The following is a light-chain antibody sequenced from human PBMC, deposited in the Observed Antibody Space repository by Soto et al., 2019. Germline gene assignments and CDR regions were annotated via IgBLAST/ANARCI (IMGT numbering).Light chain of an antibody. CDR1: QSVTYN. CDR3: HQYGNSLWT. Sequence: ETMMTQSPATLYASPGERVTLSCRATQSVTYNLAWYQQKPGQAPRLLIYDASTRATGIPDRFSGSGSGTDFTLTISRLEPEDFAVYYCHQYGNSLWTFGQGTKVDIK. CDR2: DAS. V-gene: IGKV3-15*01. J-gene: IGKJ1*01.